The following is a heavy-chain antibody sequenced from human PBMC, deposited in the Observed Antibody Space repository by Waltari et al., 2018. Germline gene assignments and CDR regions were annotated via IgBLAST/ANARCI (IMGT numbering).Heavy chain of an antibody. D-gene: IGHD6-19*01. CDR3: ARLPGYSSGWYDS. J-gene: IGHJ5*01. CDR1: GYTFTIYG. V-gene: IGHV1-18*01. CDR2: SSPSNGNT. Sequence: QVQLVQSGPEVKKPGASVKVSCKASGYTFTIYGIYGVRQDPGQGLEWMGWSSPSNGNTNYAQKFQGRVTMTTDTSTTTAYMELTSLGPDDTAVYFCARLPGYSSGWYDSWGQGTLVTVSS.